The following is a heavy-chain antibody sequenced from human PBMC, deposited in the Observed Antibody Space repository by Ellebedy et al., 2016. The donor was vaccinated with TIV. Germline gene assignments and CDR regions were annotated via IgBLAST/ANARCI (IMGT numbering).Heavy chain of an antibody. D-gene: IGHD3-16*02. CDR2: IHPSGST. Sequence: SETLSLXCTVYSGSLNVYYWTWIRQPPGKGLEWIGEIHPSGSTSYNPSLTSRVSLSLDTSKTRLSLNLTSVTVADTAVYYCARGLDRYKLGNSWGLGTLVTVSS. V-gene: IGHV4-34*01. CDR1: SGSLNVYY. CDR3: ARGLDRYKLGNS. J-gene: IGHJ4*02.